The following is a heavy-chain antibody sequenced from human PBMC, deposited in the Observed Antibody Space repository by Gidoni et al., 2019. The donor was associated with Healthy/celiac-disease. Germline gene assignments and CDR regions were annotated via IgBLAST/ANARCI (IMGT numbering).Heavy chain of an antibody. V-gene: IGHV4-34*01. CDR2: INHSGST. Sequence: QVQLQQWGAGLLKPSETLSLTCAVYGGSFSGYYWSWIRQPPGKGLEWIGEINHSGSTNYNPALKSRVTISVDTSKNQFSLKLSSVTAADTAVYYCARGLVVVPAARTALRARGYYYMDVWGKGTTVTVSS. D-gene: IGHD2-2*01. CDR3: ARGLVVVPAARTALRARGYYYMDV. CDR1: GGSFSGYY. J-gene: IGHJ6*03.